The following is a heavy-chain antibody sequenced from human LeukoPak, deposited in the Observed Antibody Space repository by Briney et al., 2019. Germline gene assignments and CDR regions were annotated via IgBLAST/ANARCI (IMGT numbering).Heavy chain of an antibody. Sequence: GGSLRLSCAASGFTFSNAWMSWVRQAPGKGLEWVVRIKSKTDGGTTDYAAPVKGRFTISRDDSKNTLYLQMNSLKTEDTAVYYCTTGGQWLVDFDYWGQGTLVTVSS. CDR3: TTGGQWLVDFDY. CDR2: IKSKTDGGTT. J-gene: IGHJ4*02. V-gene: IGHV3-15*01. D-gene: IGHD6-19*01. CDR1: GFTFSNAW.